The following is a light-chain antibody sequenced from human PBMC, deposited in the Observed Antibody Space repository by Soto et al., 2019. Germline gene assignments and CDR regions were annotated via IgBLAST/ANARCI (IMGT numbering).Light chain of an antibody. J-gene: IGKJ4*01. V-gene: IGKV1-39*01. Sequence: DIQMTQSPSSLSASVGDRVTITCRASQNINNYLNWYQQKPGKAPQLLIYAASSLQSGVPSRFSGSGSGTDFTLTISSLQPEDFATYYCQQSYSTPLTFGGGTKVQIK. CDR2: AAS. CDR3: QQSYSTPLT. CDR1: QNINNY.